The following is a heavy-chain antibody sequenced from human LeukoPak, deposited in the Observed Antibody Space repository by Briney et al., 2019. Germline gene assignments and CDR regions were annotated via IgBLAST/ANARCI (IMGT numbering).Heavy chain of an antibody. CDR1: GASITSYY. D-gene: IGHD6-19*01. V-gene: IGHV4-59*01. CDR3: ARNQWMAFDS. Sequence: SETLSLTRTVSGASITSYYWSWIRQTPGKGLEWIGYNHHTGSSNYNPSLKSRVTILIDTSKNQFSLKVQSVTAADTAVYYCARNQWMAFDSWGQGTLVTGSS. J-gene: IGHJ4*02. CDR2: NHHTGSS.